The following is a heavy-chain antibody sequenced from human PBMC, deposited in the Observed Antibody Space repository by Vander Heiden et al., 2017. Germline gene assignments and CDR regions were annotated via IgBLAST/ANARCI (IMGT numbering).Heavy chain of an antibody. J-gene: IGHJ5*02. CDR3: AKGKRITIFGVVIKPFWFDP. CDR2: ISGSGGST. CDR1: GFTFSSDA. V-gene: IGHV3-23*01. Sequence: EVQLLESGGGLVQPGGSLRLSCAASGFTFSSDAMSGVGQAPGKGLEWVSAISGSGGSTYYADSVKGRFTISRDNSKNTLYLQMNSLRAEDTAVYYCAKGKRITIFGVVIKPFWFDPWGQGTLVTVSS. D-gene: IGHD3-3*01.